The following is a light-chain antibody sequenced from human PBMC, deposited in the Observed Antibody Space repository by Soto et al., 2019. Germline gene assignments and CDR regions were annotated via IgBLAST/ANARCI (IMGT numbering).Light chain of an antibody. J-gene: IGLJ2*01. V-gene: IGLV2-23*01. Sequence: QSALTQPAAVSGSPGQSITFSCTGTTSCVGSYNRVSWYQVHPGKAPKLTIYEGNKRHSGVSNRFSGSTSANTASLTISGLQAEDEADYYCGSFVGSASLGFGGGTKLTVL. CDR1: TSCVGSYNR. CDR3: GSFVGSASLG. CDR2: EGN.